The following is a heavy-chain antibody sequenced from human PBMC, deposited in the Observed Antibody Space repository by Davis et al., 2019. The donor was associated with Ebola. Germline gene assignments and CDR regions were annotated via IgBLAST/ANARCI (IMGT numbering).Heavy chain of an antibody. V-gene: IGHV3-21*01. CDR1: GLPFSSYS. J-gene: IGHJ6*02. CDR2: ISSRSYNK. Sequence: GESLKISCAASGLPFSSYSMSWVRQAPGKGLEWFSSISSRSYNKYYADSVKGRFIISRDNAKNSLYLHMNSLRAEDTAVYYCARSNVWGQGTTVTVSS. CDR3: ARSNV.